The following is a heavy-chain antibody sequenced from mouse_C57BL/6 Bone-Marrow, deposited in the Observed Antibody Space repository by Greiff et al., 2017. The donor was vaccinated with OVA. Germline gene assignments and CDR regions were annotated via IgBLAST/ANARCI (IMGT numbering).Heavy chain of an antibody. D-gene: IGHD3-2*02. CDR1: GYAFSSYW. V-gene: IGHV1-80*01. Sequence: QVQLQQSGAELVKPGASVKISCKASGYAFSSYWMNWVKQRPGKGLEWIGQIYPGDGDTNYNGKFKGKATLTADKSSSTAYMQLSSLTSEDSAVYFCARFSSGSAWFAYWGKGTLVTVSA. CDR3: ARFSSGSAWFAY. J-gene: IGHJ3*01. CDR2: IYPGDGDT.